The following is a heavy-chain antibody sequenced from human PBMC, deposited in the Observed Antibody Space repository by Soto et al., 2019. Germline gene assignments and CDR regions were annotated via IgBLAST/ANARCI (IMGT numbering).Heavy chain of an antibody. CDR3: AREPLAHSYFDF. Sequence: QVQLQESGPGLVKPSENLSLTCTVSGGSISGYYWSWIRQPAGKGLEWIGRMYNSERTNYNPSLKSRVTMSMAPSKNQFSLKLTSVTAADTAVYFCAREPLAHSYFDFLGRGALVTVSS. J-gene: IGHJ4*02. CDR1: GGSISGYY. CDR2: MYNSERT. V-gene: IGHV4-4*07.